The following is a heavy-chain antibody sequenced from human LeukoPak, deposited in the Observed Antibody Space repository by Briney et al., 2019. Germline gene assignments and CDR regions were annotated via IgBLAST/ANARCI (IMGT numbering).Heavy chain of an antibody. J-gene: IGHJ6*02. CDR3: ARDFQQQLVHSTSPWDYYYYGMDV. CDR1: GFTFSNYG. D-gene: IGHD6-13*01. CDR2: ISDDGSRK. Sequence: PGGSLRLSCAASGFTFSNYGMDWVRQAPGKGLEWVAIISDDGSRKFYADSVKGRFTISRDNSKNTLYLQMNSLRAEDTAVYYCARDFQQQLVHSTSPWDYYYYGMDVWGQGTTVTVSS. V-gene: IGHV3-30*03.